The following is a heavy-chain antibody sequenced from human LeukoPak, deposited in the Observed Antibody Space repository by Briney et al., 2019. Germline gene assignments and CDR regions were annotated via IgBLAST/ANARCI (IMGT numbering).Heavy chain of an antibody. D-gene: IGHD5-18*01. V-gene: IGHV4-34*01. Sequence: SETLSLTCTVSGGSISSYYWSWIRQPPGKGLEWIGEINHSGSANYNPSLKSRVTISVDTSKNQFSLKLSSVTAADTAVYYCARRGTAMVRNWFDPWGQGTLVTVSS. CDR1: GGSISSYY. CDR2: INHSGSA. CDR3: ARRGTAMVRNWFDP. J-gene: IGHJ5*02.